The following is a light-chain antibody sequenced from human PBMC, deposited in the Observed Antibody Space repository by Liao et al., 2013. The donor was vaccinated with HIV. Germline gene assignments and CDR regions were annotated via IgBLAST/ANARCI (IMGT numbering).Light chain of an antibody. Sequence: SYELTQPPSVSVSPGQTASITCSGDKLGDKYACWYQQKPGQSPVLVIYQDSKRPSGIPERFSGSNSGNAATLTISGTQALDEADYYCQAWVSGTGVFGTGTQVTVL. CDR3: QAWVSGTGV. J-gene: IGLJ1*01. CDR2: QDS. V-gene: IGLV3-1*01. CDR1: KLGDKY.